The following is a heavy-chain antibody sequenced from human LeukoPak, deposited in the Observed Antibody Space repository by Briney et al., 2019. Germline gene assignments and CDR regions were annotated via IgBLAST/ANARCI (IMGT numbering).Heavy chain of an antibody. CDR2: IKPDGTEE. CDR1: GFTFSSFW. D-gene: IGHD2/OR15-2a*01. CDR3: ARGHFGMEV. J-gene: IGHJ6*02. V-gene: IGHV3-7*03. Sequence: GGSLRLSCAASGFTFSSFWMTWARQAPGKGLEWVATIKPDGTEEYYVDSVKGRFTISRDNAKDSLYLQMNSLRADDTAVYHCARGHFGMEVWGQGTAVTVSS.